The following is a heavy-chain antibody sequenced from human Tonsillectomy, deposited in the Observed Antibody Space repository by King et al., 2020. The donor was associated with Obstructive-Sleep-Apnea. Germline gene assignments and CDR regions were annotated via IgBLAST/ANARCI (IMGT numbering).Heavy chain of an antibody. CDR2: ISGSVGST. V-gene: IGHV3-23*04. Sequence: VQLVESGGGLVQPGGSLRLSCAASGFTFSSYGITWVRQAPGKGLEWVSTISGSVGSTYYADSVKGRFTISRDNSKNTLYLLMNSLRAADTAVYYCAKLGTVDIVVVTATAGWFDPWGQGTLVTVSS. D-gene: IGHD2-21*02. CDR3: AKLGTVDIVVVTATAGWFDP. CDR1: GFTFSSYG. J-gene: IGHJ5*02.